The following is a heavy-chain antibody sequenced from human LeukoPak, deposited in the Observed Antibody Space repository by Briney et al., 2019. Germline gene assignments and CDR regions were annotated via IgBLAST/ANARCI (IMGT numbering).Heavy chain of an antibody. D-gene: IGHD1-26*01. Sequence: GGSLRLSCAASGFTFSSYWMHWVRQAPGKGLVWVSRINTDGSSTSYADSVKGRFTISRDNAKNTLYLQMNSLRAEDTAVYYCARVVSGSYHVFDYWGQGTLVTVSS. V-gene: IGHV3-74*01. CDR1: GFTFSSYW. J-gene: IGHJ4*02. CDR2: INTDGSST. CDR3: ARVVSGSYHVFDY.